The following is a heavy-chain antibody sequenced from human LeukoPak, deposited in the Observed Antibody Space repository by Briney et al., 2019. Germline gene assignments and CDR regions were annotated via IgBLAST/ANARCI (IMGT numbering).Heavy chain of an antibody. CDR1: GGSFSGYY. D-gene: IGHD1-7*01. CDR3: ARVRFAWNYSYYYGMDV. J-gene: IGHJ6*02. Sequence: SETLSLTCAVYGGSFSGYYWSWIHQPPGKGLEWIGEINHSGSTNYNPSLKSRVTISVDTSKNQFSLKLSSVTAADTAVYYCARVRFAWNYSYYYGMDVWGQGTTVTVSS. CDR2: INHSGST. V-gene: IGHV4-34*01.